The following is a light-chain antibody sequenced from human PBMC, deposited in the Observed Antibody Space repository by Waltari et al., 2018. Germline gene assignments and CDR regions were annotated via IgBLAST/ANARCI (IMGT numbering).Light chain of an antibody. J-gene: IGLJ2*01. CDR2: DFS. Sequence: QSALTQPASVSGSPGQSITISCTGTSSDVGGYNYVSWYQPHPGKAPKLIIFDFSNRPSGVSVRFSGSKSGNTASLTISGLQAQDEADYYCSSYISSDTLELFGGGTSLTVL. V-gene: IGLV2-14*03. CDR1: SSDVGGYNY. CDR3: SSYISSDTLEL.